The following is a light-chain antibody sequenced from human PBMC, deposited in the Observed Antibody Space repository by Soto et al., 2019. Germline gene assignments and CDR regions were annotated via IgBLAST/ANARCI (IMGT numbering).Light chain of an antibody. CDR2: GAS. Sequence: EIVMTQSPATMSVSPGERATLSCRASQNVDSNYLAWYQQKPGQAPRIIIFGASGRATGIPDRFSGSGSGTDFTLTISRLEPEDFAVYYCQQYGSLSWTFGQGTKV. CDR1: QNVDSNY. V-gene: IGKV3-20*01. CDR3: QQYGSLSWT. J-gene: IGKJ1*01.